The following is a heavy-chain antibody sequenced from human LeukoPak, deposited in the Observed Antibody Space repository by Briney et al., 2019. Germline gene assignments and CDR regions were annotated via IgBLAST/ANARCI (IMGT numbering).Heavy chain of an antibody. V-gene: IGHV4-39*07. Sequence: PSETLSLTCTVSGGSISGSTGHWGWIRQPPGKGLEWIGSIFYRGSTYYNPSLNSRLTISIDTSKSQFSLKLTSVTAADTAVYYCARDAAGDFWSGHNWFDPWGQGTLVTVSS. CDR3: ARDAAGDFWSGHNWFDP. J-gene: IGHJ5*02. D-gene: IGHD3-3*01. CDR2: IFYRGST. CDR1: GGSISGSTGH.